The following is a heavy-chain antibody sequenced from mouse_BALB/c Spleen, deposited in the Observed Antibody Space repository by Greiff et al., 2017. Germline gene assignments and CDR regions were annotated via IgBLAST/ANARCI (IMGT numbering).Heavy chain of an antibody. D-gene: IGHD2-14*01. CDR2: ISSGGSYT. CDR3: ASPYRYDWYFDV. Sequence: EVQRVESGGDLVKPGGSLKLSCAASGFTFSSYGMSWVRQTPDKRLEWVATISSGGSYTYYPDSVKGRFTISRDNAKNTLYLQMSSLKSEDTAMYYCASPYRYDWYFDVWGAGTTVTVSS. V-gene: IGHV5-6*01. CDR1: GFTFSSYG. J-gene: IGHJ1*01.